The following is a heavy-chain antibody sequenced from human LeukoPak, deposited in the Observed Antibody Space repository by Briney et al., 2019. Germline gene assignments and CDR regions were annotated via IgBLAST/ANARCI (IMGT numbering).Heavy chain of an antibody. J-gene: IGHJ4*02. CDR1: GFTFSGSA. CDR3: ARGPSGYHNT. D-gene: IGHD5-12*01. V-gene: IGHV3-23*01. Sequence: GGSLRLSCAASGFTFSGSALHWVRQAPGKGLEWVSSISGSGSGGSTYYADSVKGRFTISRDNSKNTLYLQMNSLRAEDTAVYYCARGPSGYHNTGGQGTLVTVSS. CDR2: ISGSGSGGST.